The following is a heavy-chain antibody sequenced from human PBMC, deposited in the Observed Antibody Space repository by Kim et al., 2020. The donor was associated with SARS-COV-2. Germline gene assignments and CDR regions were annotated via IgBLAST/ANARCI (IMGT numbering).Heavy chain of an antibody. V-gene: IGHV3-33*01. Sequence: GGSLRLSCAASGFTFSSYGMHWVRQAPGKGLEWVAVIWYDGSNKYYADSVKGRFTISRDNSKNTLYLQMNSLRAEDTAVYYCARDLGREWSSSSWSYWGQGTLVTVSS. CDR3: ARDLGREWSSSSWSY. D-gene: IGHD6-13*01. J-gene: IGHJ4*02. CDR2: IWYDGSNK. CDR1: GFTFSSYG.